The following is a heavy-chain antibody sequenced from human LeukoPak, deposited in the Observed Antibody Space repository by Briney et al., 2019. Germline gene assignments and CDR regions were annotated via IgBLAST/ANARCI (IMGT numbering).Heavy chain of an antibody. CDR1: GFTFSSYA. CDR3: GRDLSDYGGNSGEY. CDR2: ISGSGGST. J-gene: IGHJ4*02. Sequence: GGSLRLSCAASGFTFSSYAMSWVRQAPGKGLEWVSAISGSGGSTYYADSVKGRFTISRDNAKNSLYLQMNSLRAEDTAVYYCGRDLSDYGGNSGEYWGQGTLVTVSS. V-gene: IGHV3-23*01. D-gene: IGHD4-23*01.